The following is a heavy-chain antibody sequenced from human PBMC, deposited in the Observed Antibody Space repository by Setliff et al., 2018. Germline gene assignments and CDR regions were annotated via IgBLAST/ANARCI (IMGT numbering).Heavy chain of an antibody. J-gene: IGHJ4*02. Sequence: PSETLSLTCTVSGDSINSRTNYWGWIRQPPGKGLEWIGRIHYLGTTYSNASLASRLTMSVDTSKNQFSLRLTSVTAADTAVYYCARTGTYRHFDHWGQGTLVTVSS. V-gene: IGHV4-39*01. CDR3: ARTGTYRHFDH. CDR2: IHYLGTT. D-gene: IGHD1-1*01. CDR1: GDSINSRTNY.